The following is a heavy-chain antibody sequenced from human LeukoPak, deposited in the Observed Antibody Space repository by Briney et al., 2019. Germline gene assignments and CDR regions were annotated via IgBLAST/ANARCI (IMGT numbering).Heavy chain of an antibody. D-gene: IGHD3-3*01. CDR3: ARVLLSNYDFWSGYSNWFDP. Sequence: ASVKVSCKASGYTFTKSGITWVRQAPGQGLEWMGWVSAYDGNRNYAQKLQGRLTMTTDRSTSTAYMELTSLRPDDTAMYYCARVLLSNYDFWSGYSNWFDPWGQGTLVTVSS. CDR1: GYTFTKSG. J-gene: IGHJ5*02. V-gene: IGHV1-18*01. CDR2: VSAYDGNR.